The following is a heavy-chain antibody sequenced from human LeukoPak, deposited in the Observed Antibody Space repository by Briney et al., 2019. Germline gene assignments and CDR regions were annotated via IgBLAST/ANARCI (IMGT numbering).Heavy chain of an antibody. D-gene: IGHD2/OR15-2a*01. Sequence: PSETLSLTCTVSGGSISSGPYYWGWIRQPPGKGLEWIGNIYYGENTYYNPSLKSRVTISIDTSKNQFSLKLSSVTAADTAVYYCAKLDPVIRLGFGYWGQGTLVTVSS. CDR2: IYYGENT. CDR3: AKLDPVIRLGFGY. V-gene: IGHV4-39*01. CDR1: GGSISSGPYY. J-gene: IGHJ4*02.